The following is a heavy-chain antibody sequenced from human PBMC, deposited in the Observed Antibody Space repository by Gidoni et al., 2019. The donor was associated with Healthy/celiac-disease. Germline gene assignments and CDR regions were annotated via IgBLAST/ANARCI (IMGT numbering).Heavy chain of an antibody. D-gene: IGHD4-17*01. J-gene: IGHJ5*02. V-gene: IGHV6-1*01. CDR2: TYYRSQWYN. Sequence: QVQLQQSGPGLVKPSQTLSLTCALSGASVSSNSAAWNWIRQSPSRGLEWLGRTYYRSQWYNDDAVSVKSRITINPDTSKNQFSLQLNSVTPEDTAVYYCARGTHDYANNWFDPWGQGTLVTVSS. CDR3: ARGTHDYANNWFDP. CDR1: GASVSSNSAA.